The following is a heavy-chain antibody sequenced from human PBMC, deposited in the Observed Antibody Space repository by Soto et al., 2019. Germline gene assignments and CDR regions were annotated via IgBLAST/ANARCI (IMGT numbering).Heavy chain of an antibody. CDR1: GGSISSYY. CDR3: ARVGSGPNGGSFAY. D-gene: IGHD3-10*01. V-gene: IGHV4-59*01. J-gene: IGHJ4*02. CDR2: IYYSGST. Sequence: SETLSLTCTVSGGSISSYYWSWIRQPPGKGLEWIGYIYYSGSTNYNPSLKSRVTISVDTSKNQFSLKLSSVTAADTAVYYCARVGSGPNGGSFAYWGQGTLVTVSS.